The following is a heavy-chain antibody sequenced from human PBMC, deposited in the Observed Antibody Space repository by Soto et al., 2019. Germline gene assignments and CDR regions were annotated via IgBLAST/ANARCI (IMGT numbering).Heavy chain of an antibody. CDR3: GFHYFYHRPALNAFHI. D-gene: IGHD3-22*01. CDR2: IYYSGST. J-gene: IGHJ3*02. Sequence: SETLSLTCTVSGGSISSYYWSWIRQPPGKGLEWIGYIYYSGSTNYNPSLKSRVTISVDTSKNQFSLKLSSVTAADTAVYYCGFHYFYHRPALNAFHISGQVPTLTVS. CDR1: GGSISSYY. V-gene: IGHV4-59*08.